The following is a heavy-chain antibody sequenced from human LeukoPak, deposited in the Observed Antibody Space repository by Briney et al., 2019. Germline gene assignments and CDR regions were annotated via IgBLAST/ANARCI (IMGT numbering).Heavy chain of an antibody. CDR3: ARRDYYNNIATIAAFDY. V-gene: IGHV5-51*01. Sequence: GESLKISFQGSGSRFTSYWIGWVRQMPGKGLEWMGIIYPGNSDTKYSPSFQGQVTFSADKSINTAYLQWSSLKASDSAIYSCARRDYYNNIATIAAFDYWGQGTLVTVSS. J-gene: IGHJ4*02. CDR1: GSRFTSYW. CDR2: IYPGNSDT. D-gene: IGHD3-10*01.